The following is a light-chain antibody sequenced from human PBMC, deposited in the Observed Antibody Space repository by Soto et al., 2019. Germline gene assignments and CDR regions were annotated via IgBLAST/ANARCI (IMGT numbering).Light chain of an antibody. CDR1: SSDVGGYNY. J-gene: IGLJ1*01. CDR2: EVS. Sequence: QSALTQPPSASGSPGQSVTISCTGTSSDVGGYNYVSWYQQHPGKAPKLMIYEVSKRPSGVPDRFSGSKSGNTASLTVSGLQAEDEADYYCRPYAGSNMGVFGTGTKLTVL. V-gene: IGLV2-8*01. CDR3: RPYAGSNMGV.